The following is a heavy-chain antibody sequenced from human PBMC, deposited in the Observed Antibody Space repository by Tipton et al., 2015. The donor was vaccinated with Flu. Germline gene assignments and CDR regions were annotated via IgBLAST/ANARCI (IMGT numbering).Heavy chain of an antibody. V-gene: IGHV4-4*07. CDR2: AYTRGNI. CDR1: GDSISRSR. Sequence: LRLSCTVSGDSISRSRWSWIRQSATKGLGWIGQAYTRGNIGYNPSLRGRVTMSLDTSKNEVSLRLTSVTAADTALYYCARDPVDGYGHFDSWGQGTLVTVSS. CDR3: ARDPVDGYGHFDS. J-gene: IGHJ4*02. D-gene: IGHD5-24*01.